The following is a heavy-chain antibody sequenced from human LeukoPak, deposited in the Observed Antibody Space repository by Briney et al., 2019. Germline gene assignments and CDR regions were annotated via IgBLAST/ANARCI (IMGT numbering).Heavy chain of an antibody. J-gene: IGHJ5*02. Sequence: GGSLRLSCAASGFTFSSYWMNWARQAPGKGLEWVASINHNGNVNYYVDSVKGRFTISRDNAKNSLYLQMSNLRSDDTAVYYCARDPSVPAAPRWFDPWGQGTLVTVSS. CDR3: ARDPSVPAAPRWFDP. CDR2: INHNGNVN. D-gene: IGHD2-2*01. CDR1: GFTFSSYW. V-gene: IGHV3-7*03.